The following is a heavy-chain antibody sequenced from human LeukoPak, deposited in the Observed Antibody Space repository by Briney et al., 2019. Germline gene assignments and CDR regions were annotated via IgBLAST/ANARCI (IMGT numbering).Heavy chain of an antibody. Sequence: GGSLTLSCAASGFTFSSYSTNWVRQAPGKGLEWVSSISSSSSYIYYADSVKGRFTISRDNAKNSLYLQMNSLRAEDTAVYYCARSVMTTVTIYDYWGQGTLVTVSS. D-gene: IGHD4-17*01. CDR2: ISSSSSYI. CDR3: ARSVMTTVTIYDY. CDR1: GFTFSSYS. J-gene: IGHJ4*02. V-gene: IGHV3-21*01.